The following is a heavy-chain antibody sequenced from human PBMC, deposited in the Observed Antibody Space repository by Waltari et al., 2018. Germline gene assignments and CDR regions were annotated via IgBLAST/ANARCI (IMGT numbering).Heavy chain of an antibody. Sequence: QVQLQESGPGLVKPSETLSLTCTVSGYSFSSGYYWGWIRQPPGKGLEWIGSIYHSGSTYYNPSLKSRVTISVDTSKNQFSLKLSSVTAADTAVYYCARGDIAARNAFDIWGQGTMVTVSS. CDR3: ARGDIAARNAFDI. J-gene: IGHJ3*02. D-gene: IGHD6-6*01. CDR1: GYSFSSGYY. V-gene: IGHV4-38-2*02. CDR2: IYHSGST.